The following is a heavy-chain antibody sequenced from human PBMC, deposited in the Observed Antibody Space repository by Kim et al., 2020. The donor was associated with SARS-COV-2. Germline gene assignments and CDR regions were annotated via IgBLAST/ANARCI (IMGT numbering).Heavy chain of an antibody. CDR2: IWYDGSNK. CDR3: AREIGSSSVFYYYGMDV. J-gene: IGHJ6*02. D-gene: IGHD6-13*01. V-gene: IGHV3-33*01. CDR1: GFTFSSYG. Sequence: GGSLRLSCAASGFTFSSYGMHWVRQAPGKGLEWVAVIWYDGSNKYYADSVKGRFTISRDNSKNTLYLQMNSLRAEDTAVYYCAREIGSSSVFYYYGMDVWGQGTTVTVSS.